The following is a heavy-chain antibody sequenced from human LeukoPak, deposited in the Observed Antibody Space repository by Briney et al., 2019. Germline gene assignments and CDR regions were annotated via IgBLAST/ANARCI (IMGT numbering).Heavy chain of an antibody. Sequence: GGSLRLSCAASGFTFSSYGMHWVRQAPGKGLEWVAVIRYGGSNKYYADSVKGRFTISRDNSKNTLYLQMSSLRAEATAVYPCEKDRVGHCNDAGFDYWGQGTLVTVSS. CDR3: EKDRVGHCNDAGFDY. V-gene: IGHV3-30*02. CDR2: IRYGGSNK. D-gene: IGHD2/OR15-2a*01. CDR1: GFTFSSYG. J-gene: IGHJ4*02.